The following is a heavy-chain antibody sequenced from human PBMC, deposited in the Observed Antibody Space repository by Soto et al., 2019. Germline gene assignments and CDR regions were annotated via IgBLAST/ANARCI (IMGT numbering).Heavy chain of an antibody. D-gene: IGHD3-10*01. V-gene: IGHV1-69*01. J-gene: IGHJ4*02. CDR3: ATELGENPASPFDA. Sequence: QVQLVQSGADGKEPGSSVKVSCQASGVTFSSETLGWVRQAPGQGLERVGGIIPLFGTASYAQKFQGRVTITADDSTSTVYMELSSLRSADTAVYFCATELGENPASPFDAWGQGTLVTVSS. CDR1: GVTFSSET. CDR2: IIPLFGTA.